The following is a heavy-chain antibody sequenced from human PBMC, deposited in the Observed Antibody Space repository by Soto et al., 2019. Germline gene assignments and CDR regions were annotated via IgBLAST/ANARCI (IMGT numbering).Heavy chain of an antibody. D-gene: IGHD2-15*01. CDR1: GYTFTSYD. CDR3: SRVLLSCSGGSCYAASAFDI. CDR2: MNPNSGNT. V-gene: IGHV1-8*01. J-gene: IGHJ3*02. Sequence: EASVKVSCKASGYTFTSYDINWVRQATGQGLEWMGWMNPNSGNTGYAQKLQGRVTMTRNTSISTAYMELSSLRSEDTAVYYCSRVLLSCSGGSCYAASAFDIWGQGTMVTVSS.